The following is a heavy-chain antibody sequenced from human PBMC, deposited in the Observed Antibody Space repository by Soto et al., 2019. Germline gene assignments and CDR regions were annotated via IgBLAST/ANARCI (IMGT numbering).Heavy chain of an antibody. D-gene: IGHD2-21*02. J-gene: IGHJ4*02. CDR3: ARDAYCGRDCYSGFDY. Sequence: QVQLVQSGAEVKKPGASVKVSCKASGYTFSGYYMHWVRQAPEQGLEWMGWINPNTGGTNSAQKFQDRVTMTRDTSINTAYMEVSRLRSDDTAVYYCARDAYCGRDCYSGFDYWGQGTLVTVSS. V-gene: IGHV1-2*02. CDR2: INPNTGGT. CDR1: GYTFSGYY.